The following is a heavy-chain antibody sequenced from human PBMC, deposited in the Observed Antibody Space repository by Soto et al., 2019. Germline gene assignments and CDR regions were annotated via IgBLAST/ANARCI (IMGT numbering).Heavy chain of an antibody. D-gene: IGHD5-18*01. J-gene: IGHJ4*02. V-gene: IGHV4-34*01. CDR2: INHSGST. CDR1: GGSFRGYY. CDR3: ASLAIQLWSLVDY. Sequence: LSLTCAVYGGSFRGYYWSWIRQPPGKGLEWIGEINHSGSTNYNPSLKSRVTISVDTSKNQFSLKLSSVTAADTAVYYCASLAIQLWSLVDYWGQGTLVTVSS.